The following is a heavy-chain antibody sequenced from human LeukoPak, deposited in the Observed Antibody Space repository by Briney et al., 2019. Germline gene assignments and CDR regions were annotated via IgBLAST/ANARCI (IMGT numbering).Heavy chain of an antibody. Sequence: QPGGSLRLSCEDSEFTFSSYWMHWVRQAPGKGLVWVSRISTDGSSTSYADSVKGRFTISRDNARKTLYLQMISVRAEDTAVYYCARDFKEADPWGQGTLVTVSS. CDR3: ARDFKEADP. V-gene: IGHV3-74*01. CDR1: EFTFSSYW. CDR2: ISTDGSST. J-gene: IGHJ5*02.